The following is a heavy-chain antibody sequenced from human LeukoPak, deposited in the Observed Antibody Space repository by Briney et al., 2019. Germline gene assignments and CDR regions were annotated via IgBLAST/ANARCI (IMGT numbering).Heavy chain of an antibody. V-gene: IGHV3-30*04. D-gene: IGHD6-19*01. CDR1: GFTFSSYA. Sequence: GGSLRLSCAASGFTFSSYAMHWVRQAPGKGLEWVAVISYDGSNKYYADSVKGRFTISRDNSKNTLYLRMNSLRAEDTAVYYCARDGQQWLGYYCYYMDVWGKGTTVTVSS. CDR3: ARDGQQWLGYYCYYMDV. CDR2: ISYDGSNK. J-gene: IGHJ6*03.